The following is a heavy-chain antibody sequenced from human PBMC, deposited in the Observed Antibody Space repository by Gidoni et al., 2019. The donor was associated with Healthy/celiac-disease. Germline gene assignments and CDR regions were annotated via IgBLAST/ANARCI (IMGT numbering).Heavy chain of an antibody. CDR3: ASYSSSWYWYFDL. CDR1: GCSLSSSCYY. D-gene: IGHD6-13*01. Sequence: QLQLQESGPGLVTPSETLSLTRTVSGCSLSSSCYYWGWIRQPPGKGLEWIGSIYYSGGSYYNPSLKSRVTISVDTSKNQFSLKLSSVTAADTAVYYCASYSSSWYWYFDLWGRGTLVTVSS. V-gene: IGHV4-39*01. J-gene: IGHJ2*01. CDR2: IYYSGGS.